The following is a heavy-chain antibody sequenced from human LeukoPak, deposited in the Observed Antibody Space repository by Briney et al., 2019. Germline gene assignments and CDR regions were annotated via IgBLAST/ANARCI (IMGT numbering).Heavy chain of an antibody. CDR3: ARAVYTRRFIDS. CDR2: INHAGST. CDR1: GGSFSDYY. Sequence: PSEALSLTCGVHGGSFSDYYWKWIRQVPGKGLEWIGEINHAGSTNYNPSLKSRVTMSVDTSKNQFSLKVTSMTATDTAVYYCARAVYTRRFIDSWGQGTLVTVSS. D-gene: IGHD3-3*01. V-gene: IGHV4-34*01. J-gene: IGHJ4*02.